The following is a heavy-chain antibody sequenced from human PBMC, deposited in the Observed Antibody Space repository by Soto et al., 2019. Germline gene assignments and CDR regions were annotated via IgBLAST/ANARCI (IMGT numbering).Heavy chain of an antibody. CDR3: DRIPSS. D-gene: IGHD2-21*01. V-gene: IGHV4-30-2*01. CDR1: GGSISSGGYS. Sequence: QLQLQESGSGLVKPSQTLSLTCAVSGGSISSGGYSWSWIRQPPGKGLEWIGYIYHSGSNYYNPPLQIRVTISVGRWKHQFTLEPRSVTAADTAVYYCDRIPSSWGQGTLVTVSS. CDR2: IYHSGSN. J-gene: IGHJ5*02.